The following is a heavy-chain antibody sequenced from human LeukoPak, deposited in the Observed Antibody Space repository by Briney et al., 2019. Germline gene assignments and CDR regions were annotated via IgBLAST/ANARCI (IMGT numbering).Heavy chain of an antibody. Sequence: ASVKVSCKASGYTFTSYGISWVRQAPGQGLEWMGWISAYNGNTNYAQKLQGRVTMTTDTSTSTAYMELRSLRYDDTAVYYCARVYDILTGYYNVDYWGQGTLVTVSS. V-gene: IGHV1-18*01. CDR2: ISAYNGNT. J-gene: IGHJ4*02. D-gene: IGHD3-9*01. CDR1: GYTFTSYG. CDR3: ARVYDILTGYYNVDY.